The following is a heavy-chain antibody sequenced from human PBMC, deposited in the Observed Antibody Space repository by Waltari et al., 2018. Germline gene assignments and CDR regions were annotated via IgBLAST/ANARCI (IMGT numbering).Heavy chain of an antibody. CDR2: INSGGDST. J-gene: IGHJ5*02. Sequence: EVQLVESGGGLVQPGGSLRLSCAASGFTFSSYAMRWVRQAPGKGLECVSGINSGGDSTAYVDSVKGRFTISRDNSKNTLYLQMNSLRVEDTALYYCARGINESFEPWGQGTLVTVSS. V-gene: IGHV3-23*04. CDR1: GFTFSSYA. D-gene: IGHD1-1*01. CDR3: ARGINESFEP.